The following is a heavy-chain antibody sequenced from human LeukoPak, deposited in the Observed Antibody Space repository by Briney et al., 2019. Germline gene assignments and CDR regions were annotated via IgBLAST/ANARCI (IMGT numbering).Heavy chain of an antibody. J-gene: IGHJ5*02. CDR1: GYTFTSYD. Sequence: GASVKVSCKASGYTFTSYDINWVRQATGQGLEWMGWINPNSGGTNYAQKFQGRVTMTRDTSISTAYMELSRLRSDDTAVYYCARDRRHDILTYNWFDPWGQGTLVTVSS. CDR2: INPNSGGT. D-gene: IGHD3-9*01. V-gene: IGHV1-2*02. CDR3: ARDRRHDILTYNWFDP.